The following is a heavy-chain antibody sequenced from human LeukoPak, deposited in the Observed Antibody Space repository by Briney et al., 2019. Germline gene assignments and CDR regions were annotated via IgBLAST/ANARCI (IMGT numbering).Heavy chain of an antibody. J-gene: IGHJ4*02. CDR2: VYYSGIT. CDR1: GDSITSFY. Sequence: SETLSLTCTVSGDSITSFYWSWIRQPPEKGPEWIGSVYYSGITNYNPSLKSRVTMSVDTSKKQFSLDLNSVTAADTAVYYCASTGSGSTDFWGQGTLVTVSS. V-gene: IGHV4-59*01. CDR3: ASTGSGSTDF. D-gene: IGHD1-26*01.